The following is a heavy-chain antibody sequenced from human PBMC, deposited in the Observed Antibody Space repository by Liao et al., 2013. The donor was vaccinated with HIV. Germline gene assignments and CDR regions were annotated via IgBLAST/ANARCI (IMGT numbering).Heavy chain of an antibody. CDR2: INHSGSA. J-gene: IGHJ4*02. V-gene: IGHV4-34*01. D-gene: IGHD5-24*01. Sequence: QVQLQQWGAGLLKPSETLSLTCAVYGGSFSQYYWSWIRQPRGRAWSGLGRINHSGSATYSPSLKSRVTISIDTSSNQFSLNLTSVTAADTAIYFCARVTVGRWLTVRREKLGAYWGQGSLVTVSS. CDR3: ARVTVGRWLTVRREKLGAY. CDR1: GGSFSQYY.